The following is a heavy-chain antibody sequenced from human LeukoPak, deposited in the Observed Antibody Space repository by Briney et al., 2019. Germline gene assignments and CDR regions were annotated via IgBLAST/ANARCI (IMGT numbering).Heavy chain of an antibody. D-gene: IGHD6-6*01. Sequence: QSGGSLRLSCAASGFTFSCYAMSWVRQAPGKGLEWVSAISGSGGSTYYADSVKGRFTISRDNSKNTLYLQMNSLRAEDTAVYYCAKGDTSIAALYPFDYWGQGTLVTVSS. V-gene: IGHV3-23*01. J-gene: IGHJ4*02. CDR3: AKGDTSIAALYPFDY. CDR1: GFTFSCYA. CDR2: ISGSGGST.